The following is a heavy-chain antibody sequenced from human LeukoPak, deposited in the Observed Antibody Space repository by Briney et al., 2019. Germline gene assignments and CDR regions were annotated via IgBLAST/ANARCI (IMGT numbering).Heavy chain of an antibody. CDR3: ARAGGYSSGYWDY. Sequence: GGSLSLPCTASGFSVSNSYMSWVRQAPGQGLEWVSVIYSGGNTYYADSVKGRFTISRDNSKNTVYLQMNSLRAEDTAMYFCARAGGYSSGYWDYWGQGALVTVSS. V-gene: IGHV3-53*01. CDR1: GFSVSNSY. J-gene: IGHJ4*02. CDR2: IYSGGNT. D-gene: IGHD3-22*01.